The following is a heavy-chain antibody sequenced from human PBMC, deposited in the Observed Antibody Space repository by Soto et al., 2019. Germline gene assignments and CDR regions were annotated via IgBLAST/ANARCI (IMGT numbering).Heavy chain of an antibody. D-gene: IGHD2-2*02. CDR3: AREGYCSSTSCYTAGFY. J-gene: IGHJ4*02. CDR1: GGTFSSYA. V-gene: IGHV1-69*01. CDR2: IIPIFGTA. Sequence: QVQLVQSGAEVKKPGSSVKVSCKASGGTFSSYATSWVRQAPGQGLEWMGGIIPIFGTANYAQKFQGRVTITADESTSTAYMELSSLRSEDTAVYYCAREGYCSSTSCYTAGFYWGQGTLVTVSS.